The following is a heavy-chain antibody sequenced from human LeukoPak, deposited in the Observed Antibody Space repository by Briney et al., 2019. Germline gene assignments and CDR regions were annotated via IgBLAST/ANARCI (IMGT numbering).Heavy chain of an antibody. CDR3: GRDPSLRTTLDY. Sequence: GGSLRLSCIASEFTFNNYGMHWVRQAPGKGLEWVALVSYDGNNQYYADSVKGRFTISRDNSKNMLYLQMNSLSTEDTAVYYCGRDPSLRTTLDYWGQGTLVTVSS. V-gene: IGHV3-30*03. CDR2: VSYDGNNQ. D-gene: IGHD1-1*01. CDR1: EFTFNNYG. J-gene: IGHJ4*02.